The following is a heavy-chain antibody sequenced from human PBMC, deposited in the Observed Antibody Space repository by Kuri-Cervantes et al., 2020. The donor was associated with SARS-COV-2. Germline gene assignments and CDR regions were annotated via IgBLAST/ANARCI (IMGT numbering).Heavy chain of an antibody. D-gene: IGHD3-22*01. V-gene: IGHV1-69*13. CDR1: GGTFSSYA. J-gene: IGHJ3*01. CDR3: AKDRESSGYYYHGREPFDV. CDR2: IIPIFGTA. Sequence: SVKVSCKASGGTFSSYAISWVRQAPGQGLEWMGGIIPIFGTANYAQKFQGRVTITADESTSTAYMELSSLRAEDTARYYCAKDRESSGYYYHGREPFDVWGQGTMVTVSS.